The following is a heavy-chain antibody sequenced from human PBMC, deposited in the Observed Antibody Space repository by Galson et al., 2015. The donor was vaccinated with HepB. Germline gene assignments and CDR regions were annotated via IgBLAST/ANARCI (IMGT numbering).Heavy chain of an antibody. CDR3: ASAYSNTAGSHYHTMGV. Sequence: QSGAEVKKPGESLRISCRGSGYTFTTYWISWVRQMPGKGLEWMGKIDLSDSSINYSPAFQGHVSISADKSITTAYLQWSSLKASDTAMYFCASAYSNTAGSHYHTMGVWSQGTTVTGSS. CDR2: IDLSDSSI. J-gene: IGHJ6*02. CDR1: GYTFTTYW. V-gene: IGHV5-10-1*01. D-gene: IGHD3-16*01.